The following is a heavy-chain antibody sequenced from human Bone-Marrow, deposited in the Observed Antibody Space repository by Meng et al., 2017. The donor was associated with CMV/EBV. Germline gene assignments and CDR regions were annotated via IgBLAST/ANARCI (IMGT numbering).Heavy chain of an antibody. V-gene: IGHV3-30-3*01. CDR3: ARVLGQKYQRLGRLDL. J-gene: IGHJ5*02. Sequence: GESLKISCTASGFSFSTYAIHWVRQAPGKGLKWVALISSDGSKDYYADSVKDRFTLSRDNSKKTVHLQMNSLRREDTALYYCARVLGQKYQRLGRLDLWGQGTLVTVSS. D-gene: IGHD2-2*01. CDR2: ISSDGSKD. CDR1: GFSFSTYA.